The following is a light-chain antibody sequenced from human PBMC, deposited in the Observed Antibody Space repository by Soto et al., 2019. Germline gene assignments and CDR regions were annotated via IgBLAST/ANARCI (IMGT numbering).Light chain of an antibody. CDR2: EVS. CDR1: SSDVGGYNY. V-gene: IGLV2-11*01. Sequence: QSALTQPRSVSGSPGQSVTISCTGTSSDVGGYNYVSWYQQHPGKAPKLMIYEVSKRPSGVPDRFSGSKSDNTASLTISGLLAEDEADYFCCSYAGRYTWVFGGGTQLTVL. J-gene: IGLJ7*01. CDR3: CSYAGRYTWV.